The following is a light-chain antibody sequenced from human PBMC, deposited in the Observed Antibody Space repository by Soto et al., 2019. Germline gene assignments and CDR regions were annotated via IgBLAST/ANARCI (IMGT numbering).Light chain of an antibody. CDR1: LSVSNN. CDR3: QQYGGSPMYT. V-gene: IGKV3-20*01. J-gene: IGKJ2*01. CDR2: GAS. Sequence: IVMTQSPATLSVSPGERATLSCRASLSVSNNLAWYQQKPGQPPRLLMSGASSRAPGIPDRFSGSGSGTHFTLTITRLEPEDFAVYYCQQYGGSPMYTLGQGTKVDSK.